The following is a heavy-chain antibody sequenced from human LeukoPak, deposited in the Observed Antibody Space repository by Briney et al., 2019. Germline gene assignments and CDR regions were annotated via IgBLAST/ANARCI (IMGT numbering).Heavy chain of an antibody. J-gene: IGHJ3*02. CDR1: GGSISSYY. CDR2: IYYSGST. Sequence: SETLSLTCTVSGGSISSYYWSWIRQPPGKGLEWIGYIYYSGSTNYNPSLKSRVTISVDTSKSQFSLKLSSVTAADTAVYYCARTKNLDAFDIWGQGTMVTVSS. CDR3: ARTKNLDAFDI. V-gene: IGHV4-59*01.